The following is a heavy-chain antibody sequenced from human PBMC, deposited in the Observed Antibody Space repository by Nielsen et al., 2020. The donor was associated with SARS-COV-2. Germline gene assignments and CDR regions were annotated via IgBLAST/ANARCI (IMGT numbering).Heavy chain of an antibody. V-gene: IGHV1-2*06. D-gene: IGHD6-13*01. CDR2: INPNSGGT. Sequence: ASVKVSCKASGYTFTGYYMHWVRQAPGQGLEWMGRINPNSGGTNYAQKFQGRVTMTRDTSISTAYMELSRLRSDDTAVYYCGAAAHEHRVGPSRGIEYFQHWGQGTLVTVSS. CDR3: GAAAHEHRVGPSRGIEYFQH. J-gene: IGHJ1*01. CDR1: GYTFTGYY.